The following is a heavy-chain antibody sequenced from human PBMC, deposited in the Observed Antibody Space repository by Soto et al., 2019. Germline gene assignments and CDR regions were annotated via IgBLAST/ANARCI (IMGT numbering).Heavy chain of an antibody. Sequence: SETLSLTCTVSGGSISSGGYYWSWIRQHPGKGLEWIGYIYYSGSTYYNPSLKSRVTIPVDTSKNQFSLKLSSVTAADTAVYYCARAQGATYDSSSMDVWGQGTTVTVSS. CDR2: IYYSGST. CDR3: ARAQGATYDSSSMDV. D-gene: IGHD3-22*01. CDR1: GGSISSGGYY. V-gene: IGHV4-31*03. J-gene: IGHJ6*02.